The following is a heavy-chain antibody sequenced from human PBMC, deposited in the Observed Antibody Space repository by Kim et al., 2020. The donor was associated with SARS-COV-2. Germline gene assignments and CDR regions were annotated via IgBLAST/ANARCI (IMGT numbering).Heavy chain of an antibody. V-gene: IGHV4-39*07. D-gene: IGHD3-10*01. Sequence: NPAHKSRVTLSVDASKKQFSLKRSSVTAADTAVYYCSRYGSGSPISFDPWGQGTLVTVSS. CDR3: SRYGSGSPISFDP. J-gene: IGHJ5*02.